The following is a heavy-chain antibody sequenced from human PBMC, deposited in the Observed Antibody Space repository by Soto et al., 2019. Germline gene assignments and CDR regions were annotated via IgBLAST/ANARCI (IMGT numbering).Heavy chain of an antibody. D-gene: IGHD3-22*01. CDR3: ARFYYLRIPDYGMDV. CDR1: GFIFSIYN. Sequence: GGSLRLSCAASGFIFSIYNMNWVRQAPGKGLEWVSSISSSSSTIYYADSVKGRFTISRDNAKNSLYLQMNSLRAEDTAVYYCARFYYLRIPDYGMDVWGQGTTVTVSS. J-gene: IGHJ6*02. CDR2: ISSSSSTI. V-gene: IGHV3-48*01.